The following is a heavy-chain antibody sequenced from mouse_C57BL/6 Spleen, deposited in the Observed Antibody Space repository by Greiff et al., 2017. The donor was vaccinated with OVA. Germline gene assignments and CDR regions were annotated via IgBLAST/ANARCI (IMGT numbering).Heavy chain of an antibody. J-gene: IGHJ4*01. V-gene: IGHV5-17*01. D-gene: IGHD2-4*01. CDR1: GFTFSDYG. CDR2: ISSGSSTI. CDR3: ARIYYDYENYYAMDY. Sequence: LVESGGGLVKPGGSLKLSCAASGFTFSDYGMHWVRQAPEQGLEWVAYISSGSSTIYYADTVKGRFTISRDNAKNTLFLQMTSLRSDDTAMYYCARIYYDYENYYAMDYWGQGTSVTVSS.